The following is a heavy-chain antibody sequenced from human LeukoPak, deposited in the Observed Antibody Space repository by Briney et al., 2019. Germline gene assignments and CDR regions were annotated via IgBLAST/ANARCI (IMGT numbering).Heavy chain of an antibody. V-gene: IGHV3-21*01. Sequence: GGSLRLSCAASGFTFSSYSMNWVRQAPGKGLEWVSSIGSSSRSIYYADSVKGRFTISRDNAKNSLYLQMNSLRAEDTALYYCAKSPSSYDILTGYWDYWGQGTLVTVSS. CDR2: IGSSSRSI. CDR1: GFTFSSYS. D-gene: IGHD3-9*01. CDR3: AKSPSSYDILTGYWDY. J-gene: IGHJ4*02.